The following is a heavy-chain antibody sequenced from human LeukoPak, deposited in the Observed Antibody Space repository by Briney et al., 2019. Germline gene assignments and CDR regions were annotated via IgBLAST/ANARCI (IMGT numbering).Heavy chain of an antibody. D-gene: IGHD3-10*01. Sequence: SVKVSCKASGGTFSSYAISWVRQAPGQGLEWMGGIIPIFGTANYAQKFQGRVTITTDESTSTAYMELSSLRSEDTAVYYCAATSGSYALFDYWGQGTLVAVSS. CDR1: GGTFSSYA. CDR3: AATSGSYALFDY. CDR2: IIPIFGTA. J-gene: IGHJ4*02. V-gene: IGHV1-69*05.